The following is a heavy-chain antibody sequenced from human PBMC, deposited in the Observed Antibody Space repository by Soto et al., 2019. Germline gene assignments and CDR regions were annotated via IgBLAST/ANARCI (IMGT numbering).Heavy chain of an antibody. CDR1: GGSISGYY. J-gene: IGHJ4*02. CDR2: IYYSGNT. Sequence: QVQLQESGPGLVKPSETLSLTCTVSGGSISGYYWGWIRQSPGKGLEWIGYIYYSGNTHYNPSLKSRVTISVDTSKNQFSLNLSSVTAADTAVYHCAGYKFWIGQADYWGQGTLVTVSS. CDR3: AGYKFWIGQADY. D-gene: IGHD3-3*01. V-gene: IGHV4-59*01.